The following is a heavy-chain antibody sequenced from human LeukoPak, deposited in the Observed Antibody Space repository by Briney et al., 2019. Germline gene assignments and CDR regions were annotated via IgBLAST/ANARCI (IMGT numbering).Heavy chain of an antibody. Sequence: SETLSLTCTVSGGSISSSSCYWGWIRQPPGKGLEWIGSIYYSGSTYYNPSLKSRVTISVDTSKNQFSLKLSSVTAADTAVYYCARDYGDYVDYYGMDDWGQGTTVTVSS. CDR1: GGSISSSSCY. CDR3: ARDYGDYVDYYGMDD. D-gene: IGHD4-17*01. V-gene: IGHV4-39*01. J-gene: IGHJ6*02. CDR2: IYYSGST.